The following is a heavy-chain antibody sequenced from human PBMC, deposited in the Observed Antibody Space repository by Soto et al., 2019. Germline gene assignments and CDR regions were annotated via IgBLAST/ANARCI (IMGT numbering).Heavy chain of an antibody. CDR1: AGSITTSY. CDR3: ASSGIVGREVNTWFDP. J-gene: IGHJ5*02. D-gene: IGHD3-22*01. Sequence: SETLSLTCTVSAGSITTSYWSWIRQPLGKALEWIGYIPYRGSTNYNPSLKSRLTTSIDTSKSQISLRLTSMTTADTAVYYCASSGIVGREVNTWFDPWGQGTLVTVSS. V-gene: IGHV4-59*01. CDR2: IPYRGST.